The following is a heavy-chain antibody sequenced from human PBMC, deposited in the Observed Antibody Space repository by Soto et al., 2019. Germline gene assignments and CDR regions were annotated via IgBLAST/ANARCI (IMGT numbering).Heavy chain of an antibody. J-gene: IGHJ6*03. Sequence: GASVKVSCKASGYSLTDNGITWVRQASGQGLEYVGWISPDSGKTDYAQKFQGRVTMTRDTSINTAYMELRSLRSDDTAVYYCARGVHGSGYYYYYMDVWGKGTTVTVSS. CDR3: ARGVHGSGYYYYYMDV. CDR2: ISPDSGKT. CDR1: GYSLTDNG. D-gene: IGHD3-10*01. V-gene: IGHV1-8*01.